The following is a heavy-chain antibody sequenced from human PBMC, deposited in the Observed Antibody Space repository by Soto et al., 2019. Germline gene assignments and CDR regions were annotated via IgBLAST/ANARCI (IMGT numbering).Heavy chain of an antibody. CDR3: ARDNGVGP. V-gene: IGHV4-30-4*01. CDR1: VASITRVASY. D-gene: IGHD2-8*01. J-gene: IGHJ5*02. CDR2: IYESGST. Sequence: QGQLQGSGPGLVKLYRTLSPPGTSSVASITRVASYWSWIGQPPGKGLEWIGYIYESGSTYYNSSLKSRVNITLDTSKNQFSLKLTSVTAADTAVYYCARDNGVGPWGQGTLVTVSS.